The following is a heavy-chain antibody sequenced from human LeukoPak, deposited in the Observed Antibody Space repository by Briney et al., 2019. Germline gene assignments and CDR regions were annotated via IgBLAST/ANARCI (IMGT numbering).Heavy chain of an antibody. D-gene: IGHD1-14*01. J-gene: IGHJ5*01. V-gene: IGHV4-4*09. CDR3: ARYKRECDS. Sequence: SETLSLTCTVSGDSISSYYWSWIRQPPGKGLEWIGYTSASGVTNYNPSLKSRITISVDMSNNRFSLKVNSVTATDTAVYYCARYKRECDSWGQGALVTVSS. CDR1: GDSISSYY. CDR2: TSASGVT.